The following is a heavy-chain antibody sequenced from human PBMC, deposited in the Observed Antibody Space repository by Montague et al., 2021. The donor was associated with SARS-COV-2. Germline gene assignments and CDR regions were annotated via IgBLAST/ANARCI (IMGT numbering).Heavy chain of an antibody. D-gene: IGHD3-10*01. CDR1: GGSISSSSYY. Sequence: SETLSLTCTVSGGSISSSSYYWGWIRQPPGKGLEWIGSIYYSGSTYYNPSLKSRVTISVDTSKNQFSLKLGSVTAADTAVYYCARLMPIYGSGPYFDYWGQGTLVTVSS. CDR2: IYYSGST. J-gene: IGHJ4*02. V-gene: IGHV4-39*01. CDR3: ARLMPIYGSGPYFDY.